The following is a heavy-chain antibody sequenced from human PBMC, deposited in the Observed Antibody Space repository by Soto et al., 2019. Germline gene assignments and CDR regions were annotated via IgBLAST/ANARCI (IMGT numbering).Heavy chain of an antibody. J-gene: IGHJ4*02. D-gene: IGHD2-15*01. CDR2: IYYSGST. Sequence: QVKLQESGPGLVKLSETLSLSCTVSGGSVSSYYWSWIRQPPGKGLEWMGYIYYSGSTNYNASLKSRVPMSMDTSENQFSLRLSAVTAADTAVYYCAKGYDCSGGICYSGFDQWGQGTLVTVSS. CDR1: GGSVSSYY. V-gene: IGHV4-59*02. CDR3: AKGYDCSGGICYSGFDQ.